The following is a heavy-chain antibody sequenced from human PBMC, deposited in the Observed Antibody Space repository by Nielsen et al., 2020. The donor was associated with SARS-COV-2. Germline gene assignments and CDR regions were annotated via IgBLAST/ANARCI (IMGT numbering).Heavy chain of an antibody. J-gene: IGHJ4*02. CDR1: GYTFTSYA. Sequence: ASVKVSCKASGYTFTSYAMHWVRQAPGQRLEWMGWINAGNGNTKYSQKFQGRVTITRDTSASTAYMELSSLRSEDTAVYYCATVIGSNVLRYFDWAYWGQGTLVTVSS. V-gene: IGHV1-3*01. CDR3: ATVIGSNVLRYFDWAY. D-gene: IGHD3-9*01. CDR2: INAGNGNT.